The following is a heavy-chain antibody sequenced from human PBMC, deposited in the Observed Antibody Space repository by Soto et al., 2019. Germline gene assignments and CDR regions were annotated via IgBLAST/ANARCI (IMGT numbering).Heavy chain of an antibody. V-gene: IGHV4-34*02. Sequence: EQLQQWGAGLLKPSETLSLSCGVFGESFTNYQWTWIRQSPGKGLEWDGEINHSGKTNYNPSFMPPVTISIVTSQKQGALKLPSVTAADTAVYYCARAYVVIPSLIYYSGLDVWGQGTTVTVSS. J-gene: IGHJ6*02. CDR1: GESFTNYQ. CDR3: ARAYVVIPSLIYYSGLDV. CDR2: INHSGKT. D-gene: IGHD3-10*01.